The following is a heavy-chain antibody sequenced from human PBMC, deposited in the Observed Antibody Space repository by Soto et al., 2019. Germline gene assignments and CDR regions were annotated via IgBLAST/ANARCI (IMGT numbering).Heavy chain of an antibody. CDR1: GGSISSGGYS. J-gene: IGHJ4*02. V-gene: IGHV4-30-2*01. CDR3: ARGGSSWPIDY. Sequence: QLQLQESGSGLVKPSQTLSLTCAVSGGSISSGGYSWSWIRQPPVKGLEWIGYIYHSGSTYYNPSLKSRVTISVDRSKNQFSLKLSSVTAADTAVYYCARGGSSWPIDYWGQGTLVTVSS. D-gene: IGHD6-13*01. CDR2: IYHSGST.